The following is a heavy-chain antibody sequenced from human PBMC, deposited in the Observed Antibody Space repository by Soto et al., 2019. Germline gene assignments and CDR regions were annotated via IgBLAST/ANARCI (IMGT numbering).Heavy chain of an antibody. CDR1: GGTFSSYT. D-gene: IGHD1-26*01. CDR3: ARAFGSSSGHTFDY. CDR2: IIPILGIA. Sequence: GASVKVSCKASGGTFSSYTISWVRQAPGQGLEWMGRIIPILGIANYAQKFQGRVTITADKSTSTAYMELSSLRSEDTAVYYCARAFGSSSGHTFDYWGQGTLVTVSS. V-gene: IGHV1-69*02. J-gene: IGHJ4*02.